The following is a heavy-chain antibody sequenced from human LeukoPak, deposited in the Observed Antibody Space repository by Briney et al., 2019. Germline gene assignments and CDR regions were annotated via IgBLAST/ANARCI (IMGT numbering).Heavy chain of an antibody. D-gene: IGHD6-6*01. CDR2: IYHSGST. V-gene: IGHV4-38-2*02. CDR1: GYSISSGYY. CDR3: ARHAGGYSSSSSFLGYYYYYMDV. Sequence: SETLSLTCTVSGYSISSGYYSGWIRQPPGKGLEWIGSIYHSGSTYYNPSLKSRVTISVDTSKNQFSLKLSSVTAADTAVYYCARHAGGYSSSSSFLGYYYYYMDVWGKGTTVTVSS. J-gene: IGHJ6*03.